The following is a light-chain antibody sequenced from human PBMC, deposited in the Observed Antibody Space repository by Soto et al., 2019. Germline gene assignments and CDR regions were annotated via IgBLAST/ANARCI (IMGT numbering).Light chain of an antibody. CDR2: EVT. J-gene: IGLJ1*01. CDR3: SSYTSTNTYV. Sequence: QSVLTQPASVSGSPGQSITIACTGTNSDVGGYNFVSWYQQHPNQSPKLMIYEVTKRPSGVSTRFSGSKSANTASLTISGLRAEDEADYYCSSYTSTNTYVFXTGTKVTVL. CDR1: NSDVGGYNF. V-gene: IGLV2-14*01.